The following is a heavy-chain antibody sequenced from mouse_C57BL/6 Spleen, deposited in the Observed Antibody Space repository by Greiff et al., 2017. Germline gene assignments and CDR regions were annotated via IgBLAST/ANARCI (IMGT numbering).Heavy chain of an antibody. CDR3: AREGDGDY. CDR2: INPNYGTT. J-gene: IGHJ2*01. Sequence: EVQLQQSGPELVKPGASVKLSCKASGYSFTDYNMNWVKQSNGKSLEWVGVINPNYGTTSYNQKFKGKATVTVDQSSSTVYMQLNSLTSENSAVYDCAREGDGDYWGQGTTLTVSS. D-gene: IGHD3-3*01. V-gene: IGHV1-39*01. CDR1: GYSFTDYN.